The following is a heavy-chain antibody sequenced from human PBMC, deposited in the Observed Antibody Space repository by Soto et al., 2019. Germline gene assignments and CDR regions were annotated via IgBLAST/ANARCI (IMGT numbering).Heavy chain of an antibody. J-gene: IGHJ6*02. CDR3: ARDWQGSSGWYSERGLGRHYGMDV. CDR1: GFTFSSYG. V-gene: IGHV3-33*01. Sequence: QVQLVESGGGVVQPGRSLRLSCAASGFTFSSYGMHWVRQAPGKGLEWVAVIWYDGSNKYYADSVKGRFTISRDNSKNTLYLQMNSLRAEDTAVYYCARDWQGSSGWYSERGLGRHYGMDVWGQGTTVTVSS. D-gene: IGHD6-19*01. CDR2: IWYDGSNK.